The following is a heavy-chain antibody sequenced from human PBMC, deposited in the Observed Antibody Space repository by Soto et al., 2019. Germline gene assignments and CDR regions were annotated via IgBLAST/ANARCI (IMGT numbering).Heavy chain of an antibody. J-gene: IGHJ6*02. D-gene: IGHD6-19*01. CDR2: IYYSGST. Sequence: SETLSLTCTVSGGSISSYYWSWIRQPPGKGLEWIGYIYYSGSTNYNPSLKSRVTISVDTSKNQFSLKLSSVTAADTAVYYCARDRSYSSGWYPDYGMDVWGQGTTVTVS. CDR3: ARDRSYSSGWYPDYGMDV. CDR1: GGSISSYY. V-gene: IGHV4-59*01.